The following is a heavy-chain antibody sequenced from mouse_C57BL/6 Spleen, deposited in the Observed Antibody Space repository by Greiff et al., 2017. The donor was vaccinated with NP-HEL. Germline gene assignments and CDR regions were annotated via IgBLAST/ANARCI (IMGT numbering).Heavy chain of an antibody. CDR2: IWGDGST. D-gene: IGHD2-4*01. V-gene: IGHV2-3*01. CDR3: AKRGNYDYDDAHAMDY. J-gene: IGHJ4*01. CDR1: GFSLTSYG. Sequence: VMLVESGPGLVAPSQSLSITCTVSGFSLTSYGVSWVRQPPGKGLEWLGVIWGDGSTNYHSALISRLSSSKDNSKSQVFLKLNSLQTDDTATYYCAKRGNYDYDDAHAMDYWGQGTSVTVSS.